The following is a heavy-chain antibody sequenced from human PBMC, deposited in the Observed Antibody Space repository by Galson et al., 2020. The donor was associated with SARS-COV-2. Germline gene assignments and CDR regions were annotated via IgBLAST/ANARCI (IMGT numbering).Heavy chain of an antibody. Sequence: LSLTCAASGFTFSSYGMHWVRQAPGKGLEWVAVIWYDGSNKYYADSVKGRFTISRDNSKNTLYLQMNSLRAEDTAVYYCARGTLDTAMDDAFDIWGQGTMVTVSS. CDR1: GFTFSSYG. D-gene: IGHD5-18*01. CDR3: ARGTLDTAMDDAFDI. CDR2: IWYDGSNK. V-gene: IGHV3-33*01. J-gene: IGHJ3*02.